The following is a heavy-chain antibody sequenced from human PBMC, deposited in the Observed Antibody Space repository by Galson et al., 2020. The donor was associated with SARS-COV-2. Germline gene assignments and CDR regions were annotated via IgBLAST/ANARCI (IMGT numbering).Heavy chain of an antibody. V-gene: IGHV4-4*07. D-gene: IGHD2-15*01. CDR2: IYTSGST. CDR1: GGSISSYY. J-gene: IGHJ6*02. Sequence: SETLSLTCTVSGGSISSYYWSWIRQPAGKGLEWIGRIYTSGSTNYNPSLKSRVTMSVDTSKNQFSLKLSSVTAADTAVYYCAREFWSGYCSGGSCYSSYYYYGMDVWGQGTTVTVSS. CDR3: AREFWSGYCSGGSCYSSYYYYGMDV.